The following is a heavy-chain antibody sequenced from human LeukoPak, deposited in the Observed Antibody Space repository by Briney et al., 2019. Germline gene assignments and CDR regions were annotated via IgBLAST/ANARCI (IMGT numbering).Heavy chain of an antibody. CDR1: GFTFSSYK. D-gene: IGHD1-26*01. CDR3: TKGENGMDV. Sequence: PGGSLRLSCAASGFTFSSYKMKWGRQAPGKGLEWVSSISDSSSYIYHADSVKGRFTISRDNAKNSVYLQMNSLRAEDTATYYCTKGENGMDVWGQGTTVTVSS. CDR2: ISDSSSYI. J-gene: IGHJ6*02. V-gene: IGHV3-21*01.